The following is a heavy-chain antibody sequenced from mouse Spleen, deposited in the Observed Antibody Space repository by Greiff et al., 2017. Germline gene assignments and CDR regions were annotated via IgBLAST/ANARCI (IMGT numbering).Heavy chain of an antibody. CDR2: IYPRSGNT. V-gene: IGHV1-81*01. D-gene: IGHD2-4*01. J-gene: IGHJ3*01. Sequence: VQLQQSGAELARPGASVKLSCKASGYTFTSYGISWVKQRSGQGLEWIGEIYPRSGNTYYNEKFKGKATLTADKSSSTAYMELRSLTSEDSAVYFCARYDYDGGNYWGQGTLVTVSA. CDR3: ARYDYDGGNY. CDR1: GYTFTSYG.